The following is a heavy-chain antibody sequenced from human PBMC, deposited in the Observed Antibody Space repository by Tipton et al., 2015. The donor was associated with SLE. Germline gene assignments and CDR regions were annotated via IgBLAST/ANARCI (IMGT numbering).Heavy chain of an antibody. V-gene: IGHV3-30*03. Sequence: SLRLSCAASGFTFSGEGMHWVRQAPGKGLEWLASISVDGSNKFYADSVKGRFSVSRDNHKNTLYLEMNSLRAEDTAVYYCARDLVGAYYYMDVWGKGTTVTVSS. CDR2: ISVDGSNK. CDR3: ARDLVGAYYYMDV. J-gene: IGHJ6*03. CDR1: GFTFSGEG. D-gene: IGHD1-26*01.